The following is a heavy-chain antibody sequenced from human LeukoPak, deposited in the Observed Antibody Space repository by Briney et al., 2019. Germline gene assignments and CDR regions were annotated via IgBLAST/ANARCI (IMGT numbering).Heavy chain of an antibody. Sequence: GGSLTLSCAASGFTFSSYSMNWVRQPPGKGLEWDSSISSSSSYIYYADSVKDRSTISRDNAKNSLYLQMNSLRDEDTAVYYCAREMGWLVDKNNPAYYYYGMDVWGKGTTVTVSS. CDR1: GFTFSSYS. CDR3: AREMGWLVDKNNPAYYYYGMDV. CDR2: ISSSSSYI. D-gene: IGHD5-24*01. J-gene: IGHJ6*04. V-gene: IGHV3-21*01.